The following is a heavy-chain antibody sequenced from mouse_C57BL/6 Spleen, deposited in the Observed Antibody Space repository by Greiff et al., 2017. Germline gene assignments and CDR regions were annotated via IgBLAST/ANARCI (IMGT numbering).Heavy chain of an antibody. V-gene: IGHV1-72*01. J-gene: IGHJ4*01. CDR1: GYNFNSYW. CDR3: ARWRRARGTWNAMED. CDR2: IDPNSGGT. D-gene: IGHD2-14*01. Sequence: VQLQQPGAELVKPGASVKLSCTASGYNFNSYWMHWVKQRPGRGLEWIGRIDPNSGGTKYDEKFKSKATMTVDKPSSTAYMQLSSLTSEDSAVYYCARWRRARGTWNAMEDWGQGTSVTVSS.